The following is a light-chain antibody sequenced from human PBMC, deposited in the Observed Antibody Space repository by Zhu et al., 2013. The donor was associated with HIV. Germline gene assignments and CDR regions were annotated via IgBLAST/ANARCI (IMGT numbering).Light chain of an antibody. CDR3: HQYGNSPRT. CDR2: GAS. J-gene: IGKJ1*01. CDR1: QSVSGSQ. V-gene: IGKV3-20*01. Sequence: ECVLTQSPVTLAVSPGERATLSCRASQSVSGSQVAWYQQKPGQAPRLLIRGASSRATGVPDRFSGSESGTDFTLTITRMEPEDFAVYYCHQYGNSPRTFGQGTEVEIK.